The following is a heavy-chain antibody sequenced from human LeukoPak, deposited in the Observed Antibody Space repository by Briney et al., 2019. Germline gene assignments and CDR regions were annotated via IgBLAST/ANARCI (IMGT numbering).Heavy chain of an antibody. CDR1: GDSVSSNSAA. CDR3: ARMVGLVSDF. D-gene: IGHD3-10*01. V-gene: IGHV6-1*01. Sequence: SQTRSLTCAISGDSVSSNSAAWHWIRQSPSRGLEWLGRTYYRSKWHSYYAPSVKSRITINPDTSKNQFSLQLKSVTPEDTAVYYCARMVGLVSDFWGQGTLVTVSS. CDR2: TYYRSKWHS. J-gene: IGHJ4*02.